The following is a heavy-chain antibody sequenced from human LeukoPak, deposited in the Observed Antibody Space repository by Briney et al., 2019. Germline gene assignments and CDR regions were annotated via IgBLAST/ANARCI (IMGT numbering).Heavy chain of an antibody. J-gene: IGHJ4*02. D-gene: IGHD3-22*01. V-gene: IGHV3-23*01. CDR2: ISGSGGST. CDR3: AKSSYYDASGYYREFYFDS. CDR1: GFSFSNYA. Sequence: GGSLRLSCVPSGFSFSNYAMSWVRQALGKGLEWVSSISGSGGSTHYVDSVKGRFTISRDKTKNTLYLQMNSLRAEDTAVYYCAKSSYYDASGYYREFYFDSWGQGTLVTVSS.